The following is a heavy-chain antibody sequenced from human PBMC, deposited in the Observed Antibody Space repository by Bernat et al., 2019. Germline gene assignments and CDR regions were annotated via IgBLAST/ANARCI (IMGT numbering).Heavy chain of an antibody. CDR2: IWYDGSNK. J-gene: IGHJ6*03. Sequence: QVQLVESGGGVVQPGRSLRLSCAASGFTFSSYGMHWVRQAPGKGLEWVAVIWYDGSNKYYADSVKGRFTISRDNAKNSLYLQMNSLRAEDTAVYYCARDTAYVRAASYYYYYYMDVWGKGTTVTVSS. D-gene: IGHD3-10*02. CDR1: GFTFSSYG. CDR3: ARDTAYVRAASYYYYYYMDV. V-gene: IGHV3-33*01.